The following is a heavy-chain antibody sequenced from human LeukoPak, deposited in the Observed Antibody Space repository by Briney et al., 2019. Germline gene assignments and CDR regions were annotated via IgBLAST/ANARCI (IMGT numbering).Heavy chain of an antibody. Sequence: SETLSLTCTVSGGSISSHYWSWIRQPPGKGLEWIGYIYYSGSTNYNPSLKSRVTIPVDTSKNQFSLKLSSVTAADTAVYYCARASYYGSSGYTFDYWGQGTLVTVSS. CDR1: GGSISSHY. D-gene: IGHD3-22*01. J-gene: IGHJ4*02. CDR3: ARASYYGSSGYTFDY. V-gene: IGHV4-59*11. CDR2: IYYSGST.